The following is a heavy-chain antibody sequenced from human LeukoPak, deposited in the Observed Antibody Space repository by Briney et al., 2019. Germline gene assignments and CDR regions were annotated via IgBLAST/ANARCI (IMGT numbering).Heavy chain of an antibody. Sequence: PGGSLRLSCTASGFTFSSYSMNWVRQAPGKGLEWVSYISSSGSTIYYADSVKGRFTISRDNAKNSLYLQMNSLRAEDTAVYYCARAGYSYGLDYWGQGTLVTVSS. V-gene: IGHV3-48*04. D-gene: IGHD5-18*01. CDR3: ARAGYSYGLDY. CDR2: ISSSGSTI. J-gene: IGHJ4*02. CDR1: GFTFSSYS.